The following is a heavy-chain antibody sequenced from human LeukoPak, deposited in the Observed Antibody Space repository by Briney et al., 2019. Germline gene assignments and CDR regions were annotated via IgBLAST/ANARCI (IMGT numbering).Heavy chain of an antibody. CDR3: ARDHSGYDYSGGDY. J-gene: IGHJ4*02. Sequence: PSETLSLTCAVYGGSFSGYYWSWIRQPPGKGLEWIGEINHSGSTNYNPSLKSRVTISVDTSKNQFSLKLSSVTAADTAVYHCARDHSGYDYSGGDYWGQGTLVTVSS. CDR2: INHSGST. CDR1: GGSFSGYY. V-gene: IGHV4-34*01. D-gene: IGHD5-12*01.